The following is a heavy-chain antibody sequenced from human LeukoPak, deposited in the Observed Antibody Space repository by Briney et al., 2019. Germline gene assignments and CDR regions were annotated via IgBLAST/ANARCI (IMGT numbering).Heavy chain of an antibody. CDR1: GFTFSDYG. CDR2: IYYSGSA. Sequence: PGGSLRLSCAASGFTFSDYGMHWVRQPPGKGLEWIGSIYYSGSAYYNLSLKSRVTISVDTSKNQFSLKLSSVTAADTAVYYCARHTIPTMVRGVPSRSWFDSWGQGTLVTVSS. CDR3: ARHTIPTMVRGVPSRSWFDS. D-gene: IGHD3-10*01. J-gene: IGHJ5*01. V-gene: IGHV4-39*01.